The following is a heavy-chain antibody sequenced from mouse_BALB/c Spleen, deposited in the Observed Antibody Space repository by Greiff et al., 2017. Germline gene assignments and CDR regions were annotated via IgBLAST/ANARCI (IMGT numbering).Heavy chain of an antibody. Sequence: VQLQQSGPELVKPGASVKISCKASGYTFTDYNMHWVKQSHGKSLEWIGYIYPYNGGTGYNQKFKSKATLTVDNSSSTAYMELRSLTSEDSAVHYCARSIYYDYDYAMDYWGQGTSVTVSS. CDR2: IYPYNGGT. V-gene: IGHV1S29*02. CDR1: GYTFTDYN. J-gene: IGHJ4*01. D-gene: IGHD2-4*01. CDR3: ARSIYYDYDYAMDY.